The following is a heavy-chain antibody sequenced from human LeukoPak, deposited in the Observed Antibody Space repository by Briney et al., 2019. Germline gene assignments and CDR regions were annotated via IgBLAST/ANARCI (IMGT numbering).Heavy chain of an antibody. V-gene: IGHV3-21*01. CDR3: AREGPVIRCRGPYNYYGMDV. J-gene: IGHJ6*02. D-gene: IGHD3-16*02. CDR1: GVTFSSYS. CDR2: ISSSSRYI. Sequence: RGSLRLSCAASGVTFSSYSMSWVRQAPGKGLEWVSSISSSSRYIYYADSVKGRFTISRDNAKNPLYLQMNGLRAEDTAVYYCAREGPVIRCRGPYNYYGMDVWGQGTTVTVSS.